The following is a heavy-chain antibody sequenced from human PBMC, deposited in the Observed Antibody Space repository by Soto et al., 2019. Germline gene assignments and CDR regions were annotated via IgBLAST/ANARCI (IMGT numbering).Heavy chain of an antibody. CDR1: GYTFTSYG. V-gene: IGHV1-18*01. CDR3: ARDPSSTYSYGFCWFDP. Sequence: GASVKVSCKASGYTFTSYGISWVRQAPGQGLEWMGWISAYNGNTNYAQKLQGRVPMTTDTSTSTAYMELRSLRSDDTAVYYCARDPSSTYSYGFCWFDPWGQGALVTVSS. CDR2: ISAYNGNT. J-gene: IGHJ5*02. D-gene: IGHD5-18*01.